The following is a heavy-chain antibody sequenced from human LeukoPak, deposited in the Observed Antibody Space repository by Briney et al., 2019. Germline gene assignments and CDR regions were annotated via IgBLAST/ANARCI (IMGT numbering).Heavy chain of an antibody. Sequence: SETLSLTCTVSGGSISSYYWSWIRQPPGKGLEWIGYIYYSGSTNYNPSLKSRVTISVDTSKNQFSLKLSSVTAADTAVYYCVRVKAIYDAFDIWGQGTMVTVSS. CDR3: VRVKAIYDAFDI. CDR1: GGSISSYY. V-gene: IGHV4-59*01. J-gene: IGHJ3*02. D-gene: IGHD5-18*01. CDR2: IYYSGST.